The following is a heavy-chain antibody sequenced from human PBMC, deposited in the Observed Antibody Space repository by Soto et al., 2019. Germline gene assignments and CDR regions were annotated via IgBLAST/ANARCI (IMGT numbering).Heavy chain of an antibody. Sequence: EVQLVESGGGLVQPGGSLRLSCAASGFSFNTYWMSWIRQAPGKGLEWVAKINEDGNKKNYVESVRGRFSISIDKPKTTVELQMNSLRVEDTAVYFSATRAGAAADWGQGTLVTVSS. CDR1: GFSFNTYW. V-gene: IGHV3-7*01. CDR3: ATRAGAAAD. CDR2: INEDGNKK. J-gene: IGHJ4*02. D-gene: IGHD6-25*01.